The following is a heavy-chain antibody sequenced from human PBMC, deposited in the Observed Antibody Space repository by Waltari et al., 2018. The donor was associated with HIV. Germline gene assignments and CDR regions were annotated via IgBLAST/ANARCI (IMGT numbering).Heavy chain of an antibody. CDR1: GGSISSYY. V-gene: IGHV4-4*07. CDR3: ARILELTTWYFDL. CDR2: IYTSGST. D-gene: IGHD1-7*01. J-gene: IGHJ2*01. Sequence: QVQLQESGPGLVKPSETLSLTCTVSGGSISSYYWSWIRQPAGKGLEWIGRIYTSGSTNSNPSLRSRVTMSVDTSKNQFSLKLSSVTAADTAVYYCARILELTTWYFDLWGRGTLVTVSS.